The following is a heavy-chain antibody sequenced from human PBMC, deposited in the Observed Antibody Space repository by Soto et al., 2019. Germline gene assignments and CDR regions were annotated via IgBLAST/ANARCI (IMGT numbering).Heavy chain of an antibody. V-gene: IGHV1-46*01. CDR1: GYTFTTHY. CDR2: INPSGGRT. D-gene: IGHD3-10*01. J-gene: IGHJ4*02. Sequence: QVQLVQSGAEVKKPGASVTVSCKASGYTFTTHYMHWVRQAPGQGLEWMGIINPSGGRTTYAVKFQGRAPLTSDTSTNTVYMELSSLRSEDTAVYYCARAGENYGSGTFSPPLRYYFNSWGQGTLVTVSS. CDR3: ARAGENYGSGTFSPPLRYYFNS.